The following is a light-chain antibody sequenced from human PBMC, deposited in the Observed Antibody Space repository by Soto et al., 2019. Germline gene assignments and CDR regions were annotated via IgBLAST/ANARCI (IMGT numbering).Light chain of an antibody. V-gene: IGKV1-5*01. CDR2: DAS. Sequence: GDRVTITCRASQSISSWLAWYQQKPGKAPKLLIYDASSLESGVPSRFSGSGYGTEFTLTISSLQPDDFATYYCQQYNSYSWTFCQGTKVEIK. J-gene: IGKJ1*01. CDR1: QSISSW. CDR3: QQYNSYSWT.